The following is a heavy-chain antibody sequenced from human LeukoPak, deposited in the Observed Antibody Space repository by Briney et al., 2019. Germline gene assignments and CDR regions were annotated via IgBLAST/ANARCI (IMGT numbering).Heavy chain of an antibody. J-gene: IGHJ4*02. V-gene: IGHV3-7*03. CDR1: GFTFSRYW. Sequence: GGSLRLSCAASGFTFSRYWMSWVRQAPGKGLEWVANIQQDGSEKHYVDSVKGRFTISRDNAKNTLYLQMNSLRAEDTAVYYCASLGPFRIAAADPFDYWGQGTLVTVSS. CDR3: ASLGPFRIAAADPFDY. D-gene: IGHD6-13*01. CDR2: IQQDGSEK.